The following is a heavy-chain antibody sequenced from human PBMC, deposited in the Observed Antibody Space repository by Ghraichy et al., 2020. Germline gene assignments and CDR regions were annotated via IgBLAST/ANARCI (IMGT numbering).Heavy chain of an antibody. D-gene: IGHD3-3*01. Sequence: SETLSLTCTVSGGSISSYYWSWIRQPPGKGLEWIGYIYYSGSTNYNPSLKSRVTISVDTSKNQFSLKLSSVTAADTAVYYCARGGELRFLEWSPFDYWGQGTLVTVSS. CDR2: IYYSGST. V-gene: IGHV4-59*01. CDR3: ARGGELRFLEWSPFDY. J-gene: IGHJ4*02. CDR1: GGSISSYY.